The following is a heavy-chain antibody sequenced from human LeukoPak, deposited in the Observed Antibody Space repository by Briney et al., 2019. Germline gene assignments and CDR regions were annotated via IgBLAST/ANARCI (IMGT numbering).Heavy chain of an antibody. D-gene: IGHD3-16*01. Sequence: GGSLRLSCAAAGFTFSIYNMNWVRQAPGKGLEWVSHISKDSGDKHCVDSVEDRFTISRDNAKNSLYLHMTSLRAEDTAVYYCARELRTFDSWGQGTLVTVSS. CDR3: ARELRTFDS. V-gene: IGHV3-21*05. CDR1: GFTFSIYN. CDR2: ISKDSGDK. J-gene: IGHJ4*02.